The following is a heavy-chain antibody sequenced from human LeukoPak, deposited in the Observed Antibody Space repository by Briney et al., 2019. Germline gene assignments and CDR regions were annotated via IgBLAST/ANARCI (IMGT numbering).Heavy chain of an antibody. CDR3: AKVTYGSGTYGAFDS. V-gene: IGHV3-53*01. CDR1: RFTFSYYA. J-gene: IGHJ4*02. D-gene: IGHD3-10*01. Sequence: GGSLRLSCAASRFTFSYYAMHWVRQAPGKGLEWVSVIYSGGSTYYADSVKGRFTISRDNSKNTLYLQMNSLRAEDTAVYYCAKVTYGSGTYGAFDSWGQGTLVTVSS. CDR2: IYSGGST.